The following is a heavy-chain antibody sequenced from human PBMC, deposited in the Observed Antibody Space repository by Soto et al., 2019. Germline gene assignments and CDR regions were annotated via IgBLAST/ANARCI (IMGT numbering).Heavy chain of an antibody. CDR2: IYYSGST. CDR1: GGSISSYY. D-gene: IGHD2-15*01. V-gene: IGHV4-59*08. J-gene: IGHJ4*02. Sequence: QVQLQESGPGLVKPSETLSLTCTVSGGSISSYYWSWIRQPPGKGLEWIGYIYYSGSTNYNPSLTSRVTISVDTSKNQFSLKLSSVTAADTAVYYCARHPPGYCSGGSCYSPSYFDYWGQGTLVTVSS. CDR3: ARHPPGYCSGGSCYSPSYFDY.